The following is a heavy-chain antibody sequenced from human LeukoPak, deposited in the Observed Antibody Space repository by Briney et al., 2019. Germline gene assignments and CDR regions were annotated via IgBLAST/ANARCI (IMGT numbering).Heavy chain of an antibody. V-gene: IGHV4-59*11. Sequence: PSETLSLTCNVSGAPISGLYWSWIRQPPGKGLEWIGSIYYSGSTYYNPSLKSRVTISVDTSKNQFSLKLSSVTAADTAVYYCARGATRSGAFDIWGQGTMVTVSS. CDR2: IYYSGST. CDR1: GAPISGLY. CDR3: ARGATRSGAFDI. D-gene: IGHD1-26*01. J-gene: IGHJ3*02.